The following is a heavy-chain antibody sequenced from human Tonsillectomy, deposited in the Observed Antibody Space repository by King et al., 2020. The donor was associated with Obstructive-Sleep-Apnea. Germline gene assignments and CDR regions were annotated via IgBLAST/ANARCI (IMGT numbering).Heavy chain of an antibody. CDR1: GFTFRSYA. Sequence: VQLVESGGGVVQPGRSLRLSCAASGFTFRSYAMHWVRQAPGKGLEWVAVISYDGSNKYYAESVKGRFTISRDNSKNTLYLQMNSLRAEDTAVYYCARGDRPSGAFDIWGQGTMVTVSS. V-gene: IGHV3-30*04. CDR2: ISYDGSNK. CDR3: ARGDRPSGAFDI. J-gene: IGHJ3*02. D-gene: IGHD1-26*01.